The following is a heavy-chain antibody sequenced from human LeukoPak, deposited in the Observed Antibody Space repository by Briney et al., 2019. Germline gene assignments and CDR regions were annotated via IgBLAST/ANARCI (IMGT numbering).Heavy chain of an antibody. V-gene: IGHV3-23*03. CDR1: GFTFSRYG. Sequence: GGTLRLSCAASGFTFSRYGMNWVRQAPGKGLEWVSVIYSGGSTYYADSVKGRFTISRDNSKNTMYLQMNSLRVEDTAVYYCAKDRMVRGVEDYWGQGTLVTVSS. CDR3: AKDRMVRGVEDY. CDR2: IYSGGST. D-gene: IGHD3-10*01. J-gene: IGHJ4*02.